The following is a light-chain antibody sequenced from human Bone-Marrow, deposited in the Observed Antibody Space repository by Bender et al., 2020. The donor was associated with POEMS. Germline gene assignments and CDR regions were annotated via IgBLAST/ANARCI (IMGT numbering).Light chain of an antibody. V-gene: IGLV2-8*01. J-gene: IGLJ3*02. CDR1: SRDIGTYDY. Sequence: QSALTQPASVSGSPGQSITISCTGTSRDIGTYDYVSWYQQHPGKAPKLMIYDVSKRPSGVPDRFSGSKSGNTASLTVSGLRAEDEADYYCSSYAGSNKGVFGGGTKLTVL. CDR3: SSYAGSNKGV. CDR2: DVS.